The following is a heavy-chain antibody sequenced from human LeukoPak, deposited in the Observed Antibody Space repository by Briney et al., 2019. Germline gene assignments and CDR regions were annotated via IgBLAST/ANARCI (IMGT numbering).Heavy chain of an antibody. J-gene: IGHJ3*02. CDR2: IIPIFSTT. D-gene: IGHD2-8*01. CDR1: GGTFSSDI. V-gene: IGHV1-69*06. CDR3: ERRYCTNGVCYHDRGAFDI. Sequence: SVKVSCKTSGGTFSSDIISWVRQAPGQGLEWMGEIIPIFSTTNYAQKFQGRVTITADKSTSTAYMELSSLRSEDTAMYYCERRYCTNGVCYHDRGAFDIWGQGTMVTVSS.